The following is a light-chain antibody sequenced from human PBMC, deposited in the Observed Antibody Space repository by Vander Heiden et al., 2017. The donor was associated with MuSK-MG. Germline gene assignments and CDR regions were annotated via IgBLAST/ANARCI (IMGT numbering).Light chain of an antibody. Sequence: DIQMTRSPSSLSASVGDRVTITCRASQGLGNDLGWYQQEAGNAPKLLIYAPSSLQSDVPSRFSGCRSGTPFTLTIISLQPEDFPTYHRRQHNPSPQTFGQGTKVEIK. CDR2: APS. J-gene: IGKJ1*01. V-gene: IGKV1-17*01. CDR3: RQHNPSPQT. CDR1: QGLGND.